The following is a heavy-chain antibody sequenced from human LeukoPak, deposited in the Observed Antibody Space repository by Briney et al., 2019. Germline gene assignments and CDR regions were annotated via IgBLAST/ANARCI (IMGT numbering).Heavy chain of an antibody. CDR2: ISWNSANI. D-gene: IGHD1-1*01. CDR3: AKGTAYNWKSNWFDP. CDR1: GFTFDDYA. Sequence: PGGSLRLSCAASGFTFDDYAMHWVRQAPGKGLEWVSGISWNSANIGYADSVEGRFTISRDNAKNFLYLQMNSLRAEDMAFYYCAKGTAYNWKSNWFDPWGQGTLVTVSS. V-gene: IGHV3-9*03. J-gene: IGHJ5*02.